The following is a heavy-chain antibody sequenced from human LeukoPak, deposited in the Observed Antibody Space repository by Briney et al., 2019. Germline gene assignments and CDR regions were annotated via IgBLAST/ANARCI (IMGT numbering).Heavy chain of an antibody. Sequence: PGGSLRLSCAASGSTFSSYAMHWVRQAPGKGLEWVAVISYDGSNKYYADSVKGRFTISRDNSKNTLYLQMNSLRAEDTAVYYCARESLRYFDYWGQGTLVTVSS. CDR2: ISYDGSNK. CDR3: ARESLRYFDY. CDR1: GSTFSSYA. D-gene: IGHD3-9*01. V-gene: IGHV3-30-3*01. J-gene: IGHJ4*02.